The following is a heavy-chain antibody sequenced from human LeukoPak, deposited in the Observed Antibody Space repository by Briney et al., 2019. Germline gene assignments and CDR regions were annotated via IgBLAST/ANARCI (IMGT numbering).Heavy chain of an antibody. CDR3: ARVKVVSSGSGSYYIFDY. J-gene: IGHJ4*02. CDR2: VNPNSGGT. V-gene: IGHV1-2*02. CDR1: GYTFTGYY. Sequence: GASVKVSCKASGYTFTGYYMHWVRQAPGQGLEWMGWVNPNSGGTNYAQKFQGRVTMTRDTSISTAYMELSRLRSDDTAVYYCARVKVVSSGSGSYYIFDYWGQGTLVTVSS. D-gene: IGHD3-10*01.